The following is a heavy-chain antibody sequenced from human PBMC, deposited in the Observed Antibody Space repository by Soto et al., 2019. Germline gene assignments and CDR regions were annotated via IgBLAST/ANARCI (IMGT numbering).Heavy chain of an antibody. CDR3: ATKGLRFLEWLLLDNWFDP. CDR2: FDPEDGET. D-gene: IGHD3-3*01. CDR1: GYTLTELS. Sequence: QVQLVQSGAEVKKPGASVKVSYKVSGYTLTELSMHWVRQAPGKGLEWMGGFDPEDGETIYAQKFQGRVTMTEDTSTDTAYMELSSLRSEDTAVYYCATKGLRFLEWLLLDNWFDPWGQGTLVTVSS. V-gene: IGHV1-24*01. J-gene: IGHJ5*02.